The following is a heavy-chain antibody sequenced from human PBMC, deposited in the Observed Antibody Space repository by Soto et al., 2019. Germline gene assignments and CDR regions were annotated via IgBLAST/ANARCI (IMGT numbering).Heavy chain of an antibody. CDR2: IKQDGSNK. CDR1: GFTFSSYW. CDR3: AKSNFLWFGEDHSGMAV. J-gene: IGHJ6*04. Sequence: GVSLRLSCAASGFTFSSYWMSWVRQTPGKGLEWVANIKQDGSNKYYADSVQGRFTISRDNSKNTLYLQMNSLRAEDTAVYYCAKSNFLWFGEDHSGMAVWGKGTTVTVSS. V-gene: IGHV3-7*02. D-gene: IGHD3-10*01.